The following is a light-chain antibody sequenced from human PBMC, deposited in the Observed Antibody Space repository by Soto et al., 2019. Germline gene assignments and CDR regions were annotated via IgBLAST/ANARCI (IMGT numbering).Light chain of an antibody. J-gene: IGKJ1*01. CDR3: MQALQTPRT. V-gene: IGKV2-28*01. CDR1: QSLLHSNAYNY. CDR2: LGS. Sequence: DIVMTQSPLSLSVTPGEPASISCRSSQSLLHSNAYNYLDWYVQKPGQSPQLLIYLGSSRASGVPDRISGSGSGTDFTLKIRRLEAEDVGVYYCMQALQTPRTFGQGTKVEIK.